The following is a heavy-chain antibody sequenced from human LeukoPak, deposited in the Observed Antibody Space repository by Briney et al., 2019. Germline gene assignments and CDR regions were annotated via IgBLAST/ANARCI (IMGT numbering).Heavy chain of an antibody. CDR3: ATFYGSGSYPYDP. CDR2: ISYDGSNK. V-gene: IGHV3-30*03. CDR1: GFTFSSYG. Sequence: GGSLRLPCAASGFTFSSYGMHWVRQAPGKGLEWVAVISYDGSNKYYADSVKGRFTISRDNSKNTLYLQMNSLRAEDTAVYYCATFYGSGSYPYDPWGQGTLVTVSS. J-gene: IGHJ5*02. D-gene: IGHD3-10*01.